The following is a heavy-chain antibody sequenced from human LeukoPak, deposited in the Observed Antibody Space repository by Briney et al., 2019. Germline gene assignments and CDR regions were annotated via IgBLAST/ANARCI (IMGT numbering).Heavy chain of an antibody. CDR1: GFTFSSYW. J-gene: IGHJ4*02. Sequence: GGSLRLSCAASGFTFSSYWMHWVRQAPGKGLEWVSSISSSSTYIYYADSVKGRFTISRDNAKNSLYLQMNSLRVEDTAVYYCARAHITIFGVVTYPFDYWGQGTLVTVSS. CDR2: ISSSSTYI. D-gene: IGHD3-3*01. CDR3: ARAHITIFGVVTYPFDY. V-gene: IGHV3-21*01.